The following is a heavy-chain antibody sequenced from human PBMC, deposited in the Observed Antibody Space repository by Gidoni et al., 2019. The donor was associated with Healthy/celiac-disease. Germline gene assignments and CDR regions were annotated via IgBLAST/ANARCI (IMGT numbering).Heavy chain of an antibody. Sequence: QVQLQESGPGLEKAAETLSLTCTLSGCSISSYYWSLIRQPPGKGLEWIGYIYYSGSTHYNPSLKSRVTISVDTSKNQFSLKLSSVAAADTAVYYCARVEEGFRFDYWGQGTLVTVSS. D-gene: IGHD3-10*01. CDR2: IYYSGST. CDR1: GCSISSYY. CDR3: ARVEEGFRFDY. V-gene: IGHV4-59*01. J-gene: IGHJ4*02.